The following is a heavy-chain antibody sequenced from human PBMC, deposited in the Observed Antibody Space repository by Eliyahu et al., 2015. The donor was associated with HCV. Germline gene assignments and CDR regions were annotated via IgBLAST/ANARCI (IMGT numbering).Heavy chain of an antibody. CDR1: GFTFSNAW. D-gene: IGHD3-16*02. Sequence: EVQLVESGGGLVKPGGSLRLSCAAXGFTFSNAWXXWVRQAPGKGLEWVGRIKSKTDGGTTDYAAPVKGRFTISRDDSKNTLYLQMNSLKTEDTAVYYCTGWGVMITFGGVIVPYGFDYWGQGTLVTVSS. CDR3: TGWGVMITFGGVIVPYGFDY. J-gene: IGHJ4*02. CDR2: IKSKTDGGTT. V-gene: IGHV3-15*07.